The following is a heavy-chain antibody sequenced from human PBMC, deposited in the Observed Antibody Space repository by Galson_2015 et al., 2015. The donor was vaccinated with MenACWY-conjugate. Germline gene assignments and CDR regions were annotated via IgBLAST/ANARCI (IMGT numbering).Heavy chain of an antibody. D-gene: IGHD5-18*01. CDR3: ARAHLGYGYEYFDP. CDR2: INVGSGTT. V-gene: IGHV1-3*01. CDR1: GSTFSNYA. Sequence: SVKVSCKASGSTFSNYAMHWLRQAPGQRLEYMGWINVGSGTTRSSQKFQDRVTIITDTSANTAYMELSSLRSEDTAVYFCARAHLGYGYEYFDPWGQGTLVT. J-gene: IGHJ5*02.